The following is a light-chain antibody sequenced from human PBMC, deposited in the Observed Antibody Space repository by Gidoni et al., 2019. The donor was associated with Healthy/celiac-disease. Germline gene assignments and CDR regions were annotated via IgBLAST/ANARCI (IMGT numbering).Light chain of an antibody. J-gene: IGKJ3*01. CDR3: QQYFSTGLFT. V-gene: IGKV4-1*01. CDR1: QSVLYRSNNKNY. Sequence: DSVMTQSPDSLAVSRGERATINCKSSQSVLYRSNNKNYLAWYQQKPGQPPKLLIYWASTRESGVPDRFSGSGSGTDFTLTISSLLAEDVAVYYCQQYFSTGLFTFGPGTKVDIK. CDR2: WAS.